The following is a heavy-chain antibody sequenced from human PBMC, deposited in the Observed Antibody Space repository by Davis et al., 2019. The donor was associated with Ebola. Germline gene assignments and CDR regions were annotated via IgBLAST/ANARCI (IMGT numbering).Heavy chain of an antibody. CDR1: GDSMSNYY. V-gene: IGHV4-59*08. D-gene: IGHD2-15*01. CDR2: IFYSGST. CDR3: ARQVGSYCSGGSCYVYDWFGP. J-gene: IGHJ5*02. Sequence: MPSETLSLACTVSGDSMSNYYWSWIRQPPGKALEWIGYIFYSGSTNYNPSLKSRVTISFDTSKNQFSLKLNSVTAADTAVYYCARQVGSYCSGGSCYVYDWFGPWGQGTLVTVSS.